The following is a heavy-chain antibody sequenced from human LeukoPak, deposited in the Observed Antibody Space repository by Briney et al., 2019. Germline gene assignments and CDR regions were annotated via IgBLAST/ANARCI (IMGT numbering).Heavy chain of an antibody. V-gene: IGHV1-69*06. CDR3: ARISLGYCSSTSCYAAVYYYGMDV. Sequence: SVKVSCKASGGTVSSYAISWVRQAPGQGLEWMGGIVPIFGTANYAQKFQGRVTITADKSTCTAYMELSSLRSEDTAVYYCARISLGYCSSTSCYAAVYYYGMDVWGKGTTVTVSS. J-gene: IGHJ6*04. D-gene: IGHD2-2*01. CDR2: IVPIFGTA. CDR1: GGTVSSYA.